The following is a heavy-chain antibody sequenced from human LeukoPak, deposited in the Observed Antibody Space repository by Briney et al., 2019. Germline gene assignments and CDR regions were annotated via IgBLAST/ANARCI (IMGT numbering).Heavy chain of an antibody. D-gene: IGHD3-10*01. CDR3: SRVVRGVITGYYYMDV. CDR2: IYYSGST. V-gene: IGHV4-39*07. Sequence: GSLRLSCAASGFTFSSYWMSWVRQAPGKGLEWIGSIYYSGSTYYNPSLKSRVTISVDTSKNQFSLKLSSVTAADTAVYYCSRVVRGVITGYYYMDVWGKGTTVTVSS. CDR1: GFTFSSYW. J-gene: IGHJ6*03.